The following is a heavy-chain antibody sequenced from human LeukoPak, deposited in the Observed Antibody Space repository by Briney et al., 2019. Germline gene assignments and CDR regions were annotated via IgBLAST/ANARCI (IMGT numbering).Heavy chain of an antibody. CDR3: ARVTRVRGYDY. CDR2: IYSGGST. CDR1: GFTVSSNY. J-gene: IGHJ4*02. V-gene: IGHV3-53*01. D-gene: IGHD3-10*01. Sequence: PGGSLRLSCAASGFTVSSNYMSWVRQAPGKGLEWVSVIYSGGSTYYADSVKGRFTISRDNSKNTLYLQMNSLRAEDTAVYYCARVTRVRGYDYWGQGTLVTVSS.